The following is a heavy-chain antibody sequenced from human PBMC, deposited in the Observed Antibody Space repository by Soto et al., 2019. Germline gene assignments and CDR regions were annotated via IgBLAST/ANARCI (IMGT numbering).Heavy chain of an antibody. Sequence: GGSLRLSCAASGFTFSSYSMNWVRQAPGKGLEWVSSSSSSSYIYYADSVKGRFTISRDNAKNSLYLQMNSLRAEDTAVYYCARDNLQLELRGYYYYGMDVWGQGTTVTVSS. J-gene: IGHJ6*02. V-gene: IGHV3-21*01. CDR1: GFTFSSYS. CDR3: ARDNLQLELRGYYYYGMDV. D-gene: IGHD1-1*01. CDR2: SSSSSYI.